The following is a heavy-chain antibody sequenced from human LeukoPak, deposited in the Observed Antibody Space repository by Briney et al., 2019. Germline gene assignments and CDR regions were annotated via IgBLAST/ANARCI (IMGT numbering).Heavy chain of an antibody. Sequence: SETLSLTCTVSGGSISSHYWSWIRQPPGKGLEWIGYIYYSGSTNYNPSPKSRVTISVDTSKNQFSLKLSSVTAADTAVYYCARGLIPNYYYYMDVWGKGTTVTVSS. CDR3: ARGLIPNYYYYMDV. J-gene: IGHJ6*03. CDR1: GGSISSHY. V-gene: IGHV4-59*11. CDR2: IYYSGST.